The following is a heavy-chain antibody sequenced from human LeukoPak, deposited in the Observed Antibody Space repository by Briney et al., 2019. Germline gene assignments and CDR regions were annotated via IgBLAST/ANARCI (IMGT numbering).Heavy chain of an antibody. Sequence: GGSLKISCKGSGYSFTSYWIGWVRQMPGKGLEWMGIIYPGDSDTRYSPSFQGQVTISADKSISTAYLQWSSLKASDTAMYYCARRSGHYYGSGSYPREDWFDPWGQGTLVTVSS. CDR1: GYSFTSYW. J-gene: IGHJ5*02. D-gene: IGHD3-10*01. V-gene: IGHV5-51*01. CDR2: IYPGDSDT. CDR3: ARRSGHYYGSGSYPREDWFDP.